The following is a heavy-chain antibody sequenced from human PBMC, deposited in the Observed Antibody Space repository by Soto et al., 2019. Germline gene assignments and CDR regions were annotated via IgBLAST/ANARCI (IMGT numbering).Heavy chain of an antibody. Sequence: LSLTCTVSGASISGFYWSWIRKSAGKGLEWIGRIYATGTTDYNPSLKSRVMMSVDTSKKQFSLKLRSVTAADTAVYYCVRDGTKTLRDWFDPSGQGISVTVYS. J-gene: IGHJ5*02. CDR2: IYATGTT. CDR1: GASISGFY. D-gene: IGHD1-1*01. CDR3: VRDGTKTLRDWFDP. V-gene: IGHV4-4*07.